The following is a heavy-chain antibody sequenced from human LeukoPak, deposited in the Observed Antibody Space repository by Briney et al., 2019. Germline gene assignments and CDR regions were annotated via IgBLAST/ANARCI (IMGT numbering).Heavy chain of an antibody. CDR2: INTSTGNP. CDR3: ARGTIEVISGIIYIWFDP. D-gene: IGHD1-20*01. V-gene: IGHV7-4-1*02. J-gene: IGHJ5*02. Sequence: GASVKVSCKASGYTLTSHAINWVRQAPGQGLEWMGWINTSTGNPTYAQGFTGRFVFSLDTSVSTAYLQISSLKTEDTAVYYCARGTIEVISGIIYIWFDPWGQGTLVTVSS. CDR1: GYTLTSHA.